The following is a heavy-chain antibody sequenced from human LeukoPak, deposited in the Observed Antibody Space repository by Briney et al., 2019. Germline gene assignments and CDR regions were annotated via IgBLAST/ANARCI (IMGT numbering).Heavy chain of an antibody. CDR1: GGTFSSYA. V-gene: IGHV1-69*06. J-gene: IGHJ5*02. CDR2: IIPIFGTA. CDR3: ARDLWIAVAGTRVNWFDP. D-gene: IGHD6-19*01. Sequence: SVKVSCKASGGTFSSYAISWVRQAPGQGLEWMGGIIPIFGTANYAQKFQGRVTITADKSTSTAYMELSSLRSEDTAVYYCARDLWIAVAGTRVNWFDPWGQGTLVTVSS.